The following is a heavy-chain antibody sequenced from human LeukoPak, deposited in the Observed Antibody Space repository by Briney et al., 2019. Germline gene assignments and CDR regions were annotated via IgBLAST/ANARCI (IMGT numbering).Heavy chain of an antibody. D-gene: IGHD2-15*01. CDR2: IWYDGSNE. CDR3: AREVDCSGGRCYRGEFDY. V-gene: IGHV3-33*01. CDR1: GFTFSTYA. J-gene: IGHJ4*02. Sequence: PGGSLRPSCATSGFTFSTYAMHWVRQAPGKGLEWVAVIWYDGSNEHYADSVKGRFTISRDNSRNTLYLQMNSLRVEDTAVYYCAREVDCSGGRCYRGEFDYWGQGTLVTVSS.